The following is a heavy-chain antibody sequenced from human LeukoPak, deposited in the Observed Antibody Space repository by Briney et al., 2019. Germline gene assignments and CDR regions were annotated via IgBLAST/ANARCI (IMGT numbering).Heavy chain of an antibody. CDR1: GLTFSSYA. J-gene: IGHJ6*03. CDR3: ARDPAPSNPLLGATPPGYYYMDV. D-gene: IGHD1-26*01. CDR2: IIPIFGTA. Sequence: PGGSLRLSCAASGLTFSSYAISWVRQAPGQGLEWMGGIIPIFGTANYAQKFQGRVTITTDESTSTAYMELSSLRSEDTAVYYCARDPAPSNPLLGATPPGYYYMDVWGKGTTVTVSS. V-gene: IGHV1-69*05.